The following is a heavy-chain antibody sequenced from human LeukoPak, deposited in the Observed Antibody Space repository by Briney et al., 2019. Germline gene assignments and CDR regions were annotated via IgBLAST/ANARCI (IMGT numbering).Heavy chain of an antibody. CDR2: INHSGST. Sequence: SETLSLTCAVYGGSFSGYYWSWIRQPPGKGLEWIGEINHSGSTNYNPSLKSRVTISIDTSKKQFSLRLSSVTAADTAVYYCARGDYYGSGSFESHHPFDYWGQGTLVTVSS. V-gene: IGHV4-34*01. CDR3: ARGDYYGSGSFESHHPFDY. J-gene: IGHJ4*02. D-gene: IGHD3-10*01. CDR1: GGSFSGYY.